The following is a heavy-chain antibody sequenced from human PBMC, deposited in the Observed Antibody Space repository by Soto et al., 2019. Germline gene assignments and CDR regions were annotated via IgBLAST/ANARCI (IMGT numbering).Heavy chain of an antibody. V-gene: IGHV1-18*01. J-gene: IGHJ5*02. CDR2: VSAYNGNT. CDR1: GYTFTSYG. CDR3: ARGTDWFEP. Sequence: ASLKVSCKTSGYTFTSYGIMWVRPTTGQGLELMGWVSAYNGNTHYAQKLQGRVTMTTDTSTSTAYMELRSLRSDDTAVYYCARGTDWFEPWGQGTLVTVSS. D-gene: IGHD2-2*01.